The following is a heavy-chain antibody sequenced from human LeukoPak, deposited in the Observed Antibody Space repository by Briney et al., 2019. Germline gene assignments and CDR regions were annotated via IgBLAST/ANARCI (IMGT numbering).Heavy chain of an antibody. CDR2: ISSSGSTI. D-gene: IGHD3-22*01. Sequence: GGSLRLSCAASGFIFSSNSMNWVRQAPGKGLEWVSYISSSGSTIHYADSVKGRFTISRDNAKNSLYLQMNSLRAEDTAVYYCARDVFYYDSSGYYENWFDPWGQGTLVTVSS. CDR3: ARDVFYYDSSGYYENWFDP. J-gene: IGHJ5*02. V-gene: IGHV3-48*01. CDR1: GFIFSSNS.